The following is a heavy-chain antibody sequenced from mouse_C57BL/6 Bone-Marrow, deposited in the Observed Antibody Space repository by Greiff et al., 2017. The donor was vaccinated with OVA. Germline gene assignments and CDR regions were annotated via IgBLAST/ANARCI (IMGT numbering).Heavy chain of an antibody. CDR3: ARVGRYDYGDLWFAY. J-gene: IGHJ3*01. V-gene: IGHV5-4*03. CDR1: GFTFSSYA. D-gene: IGHD2-4*01. CDR2: ISDGGSYT. Sequence: EVKLMESGGGLVKPGGSLKLSCAASGFTFSSYAMSWVRQTPDKRLEWVATISDGGSYTYYPDNVKGRFTISRDNAKNNLYLQMSHLKSEDTTMYYCARVGRYDYGDLWFAYWGQGTLVTVSA.